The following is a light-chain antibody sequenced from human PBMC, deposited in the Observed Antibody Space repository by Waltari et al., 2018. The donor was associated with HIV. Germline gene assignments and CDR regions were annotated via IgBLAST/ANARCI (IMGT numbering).Light chain of an antibody. CDR2: EVT. J-gene: IGLJ2*01. CDR3: TSYTNINTRV. V-gene: IGLV2-14*01. Sequence: QSALTQPASVSGSPGQSITISCTGSSSDVGGYDYVSWYQQHPGKAPKLVIYEVTNRPSGASYRFSGSKSGNTASLTISGLQAEDEADYYCTSYTNINTRVFGGGTKVTVL. CDR1: SSDVGGYDY.